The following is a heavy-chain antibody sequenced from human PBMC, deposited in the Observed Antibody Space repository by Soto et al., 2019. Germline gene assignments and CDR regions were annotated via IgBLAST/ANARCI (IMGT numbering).Heavy chain of an antibody. Sequence: PGGSLRLSCAASGHTVSRNYISWVRQAPGKGLQWVSFIYSDGGTYYADSVKGRFTISRDNAKNMLYLQMNSLRAEDTALYYCASVGSGSYYHALDYWGQETLVTVSS. D-gene: IGHD3-10*01. J-gene: IGHJ4*02. CDR2: IYSDGGT. CDR1: GHTVSRNY. CDR3: ASVGSGSYYHALDY. V-gene: IGHV3-53*01.